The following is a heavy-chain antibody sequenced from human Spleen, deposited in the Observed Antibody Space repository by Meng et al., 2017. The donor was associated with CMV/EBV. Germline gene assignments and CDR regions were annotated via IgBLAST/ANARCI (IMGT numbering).Heavy chain of an antibody. J-gene: IGHJ3*02. Sequence: KGPADSFTNYWIGWVRQMPGKGLEWMGIIYPDDSATRYSPSFQGQVTISADRSISTAYLQWNNLKASDTAMYYCARREWLVRDAFDIWGQGTLVTVSS. D-gene: IGHD6-19*01. CDR2: IYPDDSAT. CDR3: ARREWLVRDAFDI. V-gene: IGHV5-51*01. CDR1: ADSFTNYW.